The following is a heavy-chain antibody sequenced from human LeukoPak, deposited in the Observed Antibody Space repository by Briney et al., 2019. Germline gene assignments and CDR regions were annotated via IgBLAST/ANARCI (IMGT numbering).Heavy chain of an antibody. Sequence: GGSLRLSFAASGFTFSRYWRRWFRQAPGKGREGGANIKNDGSEEYYVDSVKGRFTISRDNARNSLFLQMNSLTVEDTAVYYCARAIRGSAVDTGDRWGQGTLVTVSS. J-gene: IGHJ4*02. V-gene: IGHV3-7*01. CDR1: GFTFSRYW. D-gene: IGHD3-10*01. CDR3: ARAIRGSAVDTGDR. CDR2: IKNDGSEE.